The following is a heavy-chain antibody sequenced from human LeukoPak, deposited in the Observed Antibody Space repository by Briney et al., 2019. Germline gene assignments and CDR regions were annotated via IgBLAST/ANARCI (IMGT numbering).Heavy chain of an antibody. V-gene: IGHV3-66*01. J-gene: IGHJ4*02. CDR1: GFTVSNNY. D-gene: IGHD3-10*01. CDR2: IYSGGST. Sequence: GGSLRLSCAASGFTVSNNYMSWVRQAPGKGLEWVSVIYSGGSTYYADSVKGRFTISRDIYENTLHLQMNSLRAEDTAVYYCARGFQYGSGSYPYSLWGQGTLVTVSS. CDR3: ARGFQYGSGSYPYSL.